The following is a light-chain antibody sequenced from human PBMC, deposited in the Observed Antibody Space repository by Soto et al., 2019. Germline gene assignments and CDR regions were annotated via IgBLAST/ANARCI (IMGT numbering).Light chain of an antibody. CDR3: QTWGTGFQV. V-gene: IGLV4-69*01. J-gene: IGLJ2*01. CDR1: SGHSSYA. CDR2: LNNDGSH. Sequence: QAVVTQPPSASASLGASVKLTCTLSSGHSSYAIAWHQEQPEKGPRYLMDLNNDGSHTKGDGIPDRFSGSSSGAERYLIISSLQSEDEADYYCQTWGTGFQVFGGGTKVTVL.